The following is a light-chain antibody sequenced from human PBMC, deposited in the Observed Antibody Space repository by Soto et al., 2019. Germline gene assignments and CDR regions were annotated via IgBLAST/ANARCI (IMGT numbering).Light chain of an antibody. CDR3: QQSYSTPWT. Sequence: DIQMTQSPSSLSASVGDRVTITCRASQSISSYLNWYQQKPGKAPKLLIYAASSLQSGVPSRFSGSGSGTDFNLTIIRLQPEDFATDYCQQSYSTPWTFGQGTKVEIK. CDR1: QSISSY. V-gene: IGKV1-39*01. CDR2: AAS. J-gene: IGKJ1*01.